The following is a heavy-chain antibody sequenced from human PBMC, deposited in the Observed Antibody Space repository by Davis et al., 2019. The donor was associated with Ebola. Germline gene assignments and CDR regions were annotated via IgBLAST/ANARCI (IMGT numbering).Heavy chain of an antibody. CDR2: ISSGSSYI. CDR1: GFTFSSYN. Sequence: PGGSLRLSCAASGFTFSSYNMNWVRQAPGKGLEWVSSISSGSSYIYYADSVKGRFTISRDNAKNSLYLQMNSLRAEDTAVYYCARVPGGIAVAGTGGRDYWGQGTLVTVSS. D-gene: IGHD6-19*01. CDR3: ARVPGGIAVAGTGGRDY. V-gene: IGHV3-21*01. J-gene: IGHJ4*02.